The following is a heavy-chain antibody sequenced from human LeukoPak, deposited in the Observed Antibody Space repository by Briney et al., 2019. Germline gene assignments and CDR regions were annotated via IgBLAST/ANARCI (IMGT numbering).Heavy chain of an antibody. V-gene: IGHV1-2*02. Sequence: ASVKVSCKASGYTFTGYYMHWVRQAPGQGLEWMGWINPNSGGTNYAQKFQGRVTMTRGTSISTAYMELSGLRSDDTAVYYCARCSTPHWIFDAFDIWGQGTMVTVSS. CDR3: ARCSTPHWIFDAFDI. D-gene: IGHD1-1*01. J-gene: IGHJ3*02. CDR2: INPNSGGT. CDR1: GYTFTGYY.